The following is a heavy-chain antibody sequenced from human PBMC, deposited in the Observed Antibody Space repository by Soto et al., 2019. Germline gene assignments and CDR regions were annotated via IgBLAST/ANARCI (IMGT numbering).Heavy chain of an antibody. CDR1: GYKFTSYA. D-gene: IGHD6-19*01. CDR3: AIYSSGWHRYFDY. J-gene: IGHJ4*02. CDR2: INAGNGNT. Sequence: SVKVSCKASGYKFTSYAMHWVRQAPGQRLEWMGWINAGNGNTKYSQKFQGRVTITRDTSASTAYMELSSLRSEDTAVYYCAIYSSGWHRYFDYWGQGTLVTVSS. V-gene: IGHV1-3*01.